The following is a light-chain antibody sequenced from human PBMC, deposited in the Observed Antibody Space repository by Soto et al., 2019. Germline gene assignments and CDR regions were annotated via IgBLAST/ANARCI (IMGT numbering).Light chain of an antibody. V-gene: IGKV1-27*01. CDR2: DAS. Sequence: DIQMTQSPSSLSASVGDRVTITCRASQDISNYLAWYQQKPGKSPKLLIHDASALQLGVPSRFSGSGSGTDFTLTISSLQPEDVATYYCQKYYSAPYTFGQGTKLEIK. CDR3: QKYYSAPYT. CDR1: QDISNY. J-gene: IGKJ2*01.